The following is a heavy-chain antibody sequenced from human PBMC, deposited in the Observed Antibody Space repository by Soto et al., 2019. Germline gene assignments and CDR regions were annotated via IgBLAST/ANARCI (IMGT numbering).Heavy chain of an antibody. V-gene: IGHV3-13*04. J-gene: IGHJ4*02. CDR1: GFTFSSHD. Sequence: GGSLRLSCAASGFTFSSHDMHWVRQATGKGLEWVSAIGTAGDTYYPGSVKGRFTISRENAKNSLYLQMNSLRAGDTAVYYCARGRHKSRSGWYFDYWGQGTLVTVSS. D-gene: IGHD6-19*01. CDR3: ARGRHKSRSGWYFDY. CDR2: IGTAGDT.